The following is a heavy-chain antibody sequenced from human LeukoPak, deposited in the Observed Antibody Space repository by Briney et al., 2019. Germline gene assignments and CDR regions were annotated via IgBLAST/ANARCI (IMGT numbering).Heavy chain of an antibody. Sequence: PSETLSLTCTVPGGSISSYYWSWIRLPPGKGLEWIGYIYYSGSTNYNPSLKSRVTISVDTSKSQFSLNLSSVTAADTAVYYCARAPMVWVAFDIWGQGTMVTVSS. CDR3: ARAPMVWVAFDI. CDR1: GGSISSYY. J-gene: IGHJ3*02. D-gene: IGHD4/OR15-4a*01. V-gene: IGHV4-59*08. CDR2: IYYSGST.